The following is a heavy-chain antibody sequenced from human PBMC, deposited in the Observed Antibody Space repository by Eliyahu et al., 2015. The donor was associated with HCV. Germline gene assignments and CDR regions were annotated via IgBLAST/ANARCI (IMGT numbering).Heavy chain of an antibody. CDR2: ISVTGSST. Sequence: AASGFTFSSYAMTWLRQXPGKGPEWVSSISVTGSSTFYADSVQGRFTISRDNSRNTLNLQMNSLRADDTAIYYCAKARSNYYDSSGYYYIRNLAFDFWGQGTLVTVSS. J-gene: IGHJ4*02. CDR1: GFTFSSYA. V-gene: IGHV3-23*01. D-gene: IGHD3-22*01. CDR3: AKARSNYYDSSGYYYIRNLAFDF.